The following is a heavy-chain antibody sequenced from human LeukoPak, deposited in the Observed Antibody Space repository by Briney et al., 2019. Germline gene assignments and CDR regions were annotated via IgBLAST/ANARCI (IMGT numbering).Heavy chain of an antibody. CDR2: ISGSGDRI. Sequence: GGSLRLSCAASGFTFSNYAMSWVRQAPGKGLEWVSAISGSGDRIYYADSVKGRFTISIDNFMSTLFLQMSSLRAEDTAIYYCAKDSSRAAAEDYWGQGTLVTVSS. D-gene: IGHD6-13*01. J-gene: IGHJ4*02. CDR1: GFTFSNYA. V-gene: IGHV3-23*01. CDR3: AKDSSRAAAEDY.